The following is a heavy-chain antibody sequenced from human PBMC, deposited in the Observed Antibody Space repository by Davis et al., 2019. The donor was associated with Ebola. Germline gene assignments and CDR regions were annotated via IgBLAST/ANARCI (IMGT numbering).Heavy chain of an antibody. V-gene: IGHV1-18*01. J-gene: IGHJ5*02. D-gene: IGHD3-10*01. CDR1: GGTFSSYA. CDR3: ARSITMVRALNWFDP. CDR2: ISAYNGNT. Sequence: ASVKVSCKASGGTFSSYAISWVRQAPGQGLEWMGWISAYNGNTNYAQKLQGRVTMTTDTSTSTAYMELRSLRSDDTAVYYCARSITMVRALNWFDPWGQGTLVTVSS.